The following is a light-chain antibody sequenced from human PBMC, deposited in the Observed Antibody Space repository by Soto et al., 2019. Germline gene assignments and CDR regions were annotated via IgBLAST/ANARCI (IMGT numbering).Light chain of an antibody. V-gene: IGLV2-14*01. CDR1: SSDIASFNY. Sequence: QSVLAQPASVSGSPGQSITISCTGSSSDIASFNYVSWYQQYPGKAPKLLIYQVTSRASGVSHRFSGSKFGDTASLTISGLQPEDEAEYYCNSYSSSTFYVFGTGTKVPS. CDR2: QVT. CDR3: NSYSSSTFYV. J-gene: IGLJ1*01.